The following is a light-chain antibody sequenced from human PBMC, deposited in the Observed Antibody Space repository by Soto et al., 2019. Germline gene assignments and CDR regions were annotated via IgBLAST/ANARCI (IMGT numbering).Light chain of an antibody. V-gene: IGKV3-15*01. CDR2: AIS. CDR1: QSITRK. Sequence: EIVMTQSPATLSLFPGERATLSCRASQSITRKIAWYQQRPGQAPRIIIYAISTRATGIPARFSGSGSGTAFPLTISSLQSEDFAVYYCQQYITWPPETFGQGTRVEIK. CDR3: QQYITWPPET. J-gene: IGKJ1*01.